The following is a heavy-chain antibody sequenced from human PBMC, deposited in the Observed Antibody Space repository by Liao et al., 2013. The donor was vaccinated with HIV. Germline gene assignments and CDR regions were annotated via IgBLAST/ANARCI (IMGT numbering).Heavy chain of an antibody. V-gene: IGHV4-59*01. D-gene: IGHD3-16*02. CDR1: GGSISSYY. CDR3: ARVGSPVYRFFDY. CDR2: IYYSGST. Sequence: QVQLQQWGAGLLKPSETLSLTCTVSGGSISSYYWSWIRQPPGKGLEWIGYIYYSGSTNYNPSLKSRVTISVDTSKNQFSLKLSSVTAADTAVYYCARVGSPVYRFFDYWGQGTLVTVSS. J-gene: IGHJ4*02.